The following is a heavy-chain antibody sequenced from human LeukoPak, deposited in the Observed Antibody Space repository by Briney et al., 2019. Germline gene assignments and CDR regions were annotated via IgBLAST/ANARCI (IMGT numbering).Heavy chain of an antibody. V-gene: IGHV4-61*08. Sequence: SETLSLTCTVSGGSVSSADYYWTWIRHAPGKALEWIGYIYHTGSNNYKVSLKSRVTISLDPSENQFSLKLSSVTAADTAVYYCASSPYYDFWSGYLAGTGGPYSSSWCFDYWGQGTLVTVSS. CDR2: IYHTGSN. CDR1: GGSVSSADYY. CDR3: ASSPYYDFWSGYLAGTGGPYSSSWCFDY. J-gene: IGHJ4*02. D-gene: IGHD3-3*01.